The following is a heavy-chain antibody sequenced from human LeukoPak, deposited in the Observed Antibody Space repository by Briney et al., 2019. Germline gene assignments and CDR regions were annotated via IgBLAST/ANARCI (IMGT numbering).Heavy chain of an antibody. CDR3: ASSGSYRFDY. CDR1: GFTFSSYS. Sequence: GGSLRLSCATSGFTFSSYSMNWVRQAPGKGLEWVSHITASGTAMFYADSVKGRLTISRDNAKNSLYLQMNSLRDEDTAVYYCASSGSYRFDYWGQGTLVTVSS. V-gene: IGHV3-48*02. D-gene: IGHD1-26*01. J-gene: IGHJ4*02. CDR2: ITASGTAM.